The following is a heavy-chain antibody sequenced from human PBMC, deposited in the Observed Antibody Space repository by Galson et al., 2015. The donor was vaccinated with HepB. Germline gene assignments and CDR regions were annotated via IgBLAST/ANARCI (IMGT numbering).Heavy chain of an antibody. J-gene: IGHJ6*02. CDR1: GDSVSSNTAA. CDR2: TSYRSKWYQ. Sequence: CAISGDSVSSNTAAWNWIRQSPSRGLEWLGRTSYRSKWYQDYAVSVKSRMTINSDTSKTQFSLHLNSVTPEDTAVYYCARVRTRRPPHYYYVFDVWGHGTTVTVSS. V-gene: IGHV6-1*01. CDR3: ARVRTRRPPHYYYVFDV.